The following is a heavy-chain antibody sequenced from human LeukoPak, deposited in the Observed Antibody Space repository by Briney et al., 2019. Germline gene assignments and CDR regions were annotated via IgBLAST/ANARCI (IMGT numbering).Heavy chain of an antibody. J-gene: IGHJ4*02. V-gene: IGHV4-59*01. CDR2: IYYSGST. Sequence: SETLSLTCTVSVGSISSYYWSWIRQPPGKGLEWIGYIYYSGSTNYNPSLKSRVTISVDTSKNQFSLKLSSVTAADTAVYYCASSRGNYWGQGTLVTVSS. CDR1: VGSISSYY. CDR3: ASSRGNY.